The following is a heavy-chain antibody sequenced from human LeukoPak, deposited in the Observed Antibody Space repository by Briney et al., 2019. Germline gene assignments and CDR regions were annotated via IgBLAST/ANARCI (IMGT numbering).Heavy chain of an antibody. Sequence: GGSLRLSCAASGFTFSSCGMNWVRQAPGKGPEWVSSISSSGSYISYADSVEGRFTISRDNAKNSLYLQMSSLRAEDTGVYYRVRDFPPAVADSCYWGQGTLVTVSS. CDR2: ISSSGSYI. CDR3: VRDFPPAVADSCY. D-gene: IGHD6-19*01. V-gene: IGHV3-21*01. CDR1: GFTFSSCG. J-gene: IGHJ4*02.